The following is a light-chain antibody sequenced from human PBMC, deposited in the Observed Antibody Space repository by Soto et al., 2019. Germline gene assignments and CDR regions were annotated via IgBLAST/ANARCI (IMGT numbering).Light chain of an antibody. CDR2: GNS. CDR1: SSNIGAGYD. V-gene: IGLV1-40*01. J-gene: IGLJ2*01. Sequence: QSVLTQPPSVSGAPGQRVTISCTGSSSNIGAGYDVPWYQQLPGTAPKLLIYGNSTRPSGVPDRFSGSKSGTSASLAITGLQAEEEADYYCQSYDSSLSGVVFGGGTKVTVL. CDR3: QSYDSSLSGVV.